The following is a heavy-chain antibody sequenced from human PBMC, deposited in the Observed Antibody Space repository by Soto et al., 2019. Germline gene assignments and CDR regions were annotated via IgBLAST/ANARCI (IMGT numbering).Heavy chain of an antibody. Sequence: QVHLVQSGVEVKTPGASVKVSCQASGYTFFTYDISWVRQAPGQGLEWMGWISTYSGDTKYAQKFQGRVTMTTDTSTTTAYLELTRLRSDDTAVYHGARHHAPTTSEDWCDPWGHATLVPVSS. CDR3: ARHHAPTTSEDWCDP. V-gene: IGHV1-18*01. CDR2: ISTYSGDT. D-gene: IGHD5-12*01. J-gene: IGHJ5*02. CDR1: GYTFFTYD.